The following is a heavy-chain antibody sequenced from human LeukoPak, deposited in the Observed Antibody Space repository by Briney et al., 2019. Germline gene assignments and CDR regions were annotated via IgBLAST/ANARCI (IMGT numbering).Heavy chain of an antibody. V-gene: IGHV3-23*01. CDR1: GFTFSIYA. CDR3: AGVAALADT. Sequence: GGSLRLSCAASGFTFSIYAMSWVRQAPGKGLDWVSTIIGSGGNTYYAGSVKGRFTISRDNSKNTLYLQMNTLRVEDTAIYYCAGVAALADTWGRRTLVTVSS. D-gene: IGHD2-15*01. CDR2: IIGSGGNT. J-gene: IGHJ5*02.